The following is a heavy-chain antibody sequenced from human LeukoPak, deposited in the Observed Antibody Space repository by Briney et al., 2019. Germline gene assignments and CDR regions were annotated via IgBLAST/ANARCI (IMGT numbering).Heavy chain of an antibody. D-gene: IGHD6-13*01. CDR3: ARVRIAGAPDAFDI. Sequence: ASVKVSCKASGYTFTSYGISWVRQAPGQGLEWMGWISAYSGGTNYAQKFQGRVTMTRDTSISTAYMELSRLRSDDTAVYYCARVRIAGAPDAFDIWGQGTMVTVSS. CDR2: ISAYSGGT. J-gene: IGHJ3*02. CDR1: GYTFTSYG. V-gene: IGHV1-2*02.